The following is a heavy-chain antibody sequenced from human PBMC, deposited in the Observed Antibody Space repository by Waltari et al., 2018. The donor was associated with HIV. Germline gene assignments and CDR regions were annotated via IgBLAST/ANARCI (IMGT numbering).Heavy chain of an antibody. CDR2: ISGSSSYI. CDR1: GFTFSRYS. D-gene: IGHD2-15*01. CDR3: ARTYHYYYYYGMDV. Sequence: EVQLVESGGGLVKPGGSLRLSCAASGFTFSRYSMNWVRQAPGKGLEWVSSISGSSSYIYYADSEKGRFTISRDNAKNSLYLQMNSLRAEDTAVYYCARTYHYYYYYGMDVWGQGTTVTVSS. V-gene: IGHV3-21*01. J-gene: IGHJ6*02.